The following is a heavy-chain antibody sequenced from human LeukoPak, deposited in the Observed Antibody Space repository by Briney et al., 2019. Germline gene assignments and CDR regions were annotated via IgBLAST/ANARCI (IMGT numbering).Heavy chain of an antibody. D-gene: IGHD3-10*01. CDR3: ARGLVRGVRYYYYMDV. V-gene: IGHV1-69*06. J-gene: IGHJ6*03. CDR2: IIPIFGTA. CDR1: GGTFSSYA. Sequence: SVKVSCKASGGTFSSYAISWVRQAPGQGLEWMGGIIPIFGTANYAQKFQGRVTITADKSTSTAYMELSSLRSEDTAVYYCARGLVRGVRYYYYMDVWGKGTTVTVSS.